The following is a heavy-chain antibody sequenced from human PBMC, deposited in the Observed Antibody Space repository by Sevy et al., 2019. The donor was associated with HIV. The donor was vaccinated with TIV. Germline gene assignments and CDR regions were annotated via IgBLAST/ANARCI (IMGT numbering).Heavy chain of an antibody. CDR3: ARSPPVVVVPGAPSWFDP. J-gene: IGHJ5*02. CDR2: INESGIT. D-gene: IGHD2-2*01. V-gene: IGHV4-34*01. CDR1: DGSFSGYY. Sequence: SETLSLTCGVHDGSFSGYYWNWIRQLPGKGLEWIGEINESGITYYNPSLKSRVTISVDTSKKQFSLKLNSVTAADTAVYSCARSPPVVVVPGAPSWFDPWGPGTLVTVSS.